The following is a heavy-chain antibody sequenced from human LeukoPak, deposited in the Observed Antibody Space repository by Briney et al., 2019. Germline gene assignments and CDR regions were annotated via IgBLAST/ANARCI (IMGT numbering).Heavy chain of an antibody. V-gene: IGHV3-23*01. J-gene: IGHJ6*02. CDR2: ISVSGVNT. CDR3: AKVPYSDYGSWRPPFMDV. CDR1: GFTFNNAW. Sequence: GGSLRLSCTASGFTASGFTFNNAWMSWVRQAPGKGLQWVSTISVSGVNTYYADSVKGRFTISRDNSKNTLYLQMNSLRAEDTAIHYCAKVPYSDYGSWRPPFMDVWGQGTTVAVSS. D-gene: IGHD3-10*01.